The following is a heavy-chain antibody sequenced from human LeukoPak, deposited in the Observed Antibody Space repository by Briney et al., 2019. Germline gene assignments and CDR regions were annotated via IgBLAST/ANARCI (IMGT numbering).Heavy chain of an antibody. CDR2: ISDSGSST. J-gene: IGHJ6*02. V-gene: IGHV3-23*01. CDR1: GFTFSSYA. Sequence: HPGGSLRLSCAASGFTFSSYAMSWVRQAPGKGPEWVSTISDSGSSTYYADSVKGRFTISRDNYKNTLYLQMDSLRAEDTAIYYCAKVPYSDYGSGRPPFMDVWGQGTTVAVSS. CDR3: AKVPYSDYGSGRPPFMDV. D-gene: IGHD3-10*01.